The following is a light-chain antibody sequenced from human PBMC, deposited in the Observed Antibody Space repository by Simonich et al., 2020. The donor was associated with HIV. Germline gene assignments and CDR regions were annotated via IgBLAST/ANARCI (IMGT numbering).Light chain of an antibody. Sequence: DIQMTQSPSTLSASVGARVTITCRASHNINSLLAWYQQKPGKAPKLLIYTASSLDSGVPSRFSGSGSGTEFTLTISSLQPDDFATYYCQHYNSFPVTFGQGTRLEIK. CDR1: HNINSL. CDR2: TAS. CDR3: QHYNSFPVT. V-gene: IGKV1-5*03. J-gene: IGKJ5*01.